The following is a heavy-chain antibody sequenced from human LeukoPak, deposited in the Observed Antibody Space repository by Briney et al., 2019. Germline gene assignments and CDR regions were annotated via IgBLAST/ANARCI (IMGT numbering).Heavy chain of an antibody. CDR1: GFTFSSYS. CDR2: ISSSSSYI. V-gene: IGHV3-21*01. CDR3: ARDRFDSSGYYLGVFAY. J-gene: IGHJ4*02. D-gene: IGHD3-22*01. Sequence: GGSLRLSCAASGFTFSSYSMNWVRQAPGKGLEWVSSISSSSSYIYYADSVKGRFTISRDNAKNSLYLQMNSLRAEDTAVYYCARDRFDSSGYYLGVFAYWGQGTLVTVPS.